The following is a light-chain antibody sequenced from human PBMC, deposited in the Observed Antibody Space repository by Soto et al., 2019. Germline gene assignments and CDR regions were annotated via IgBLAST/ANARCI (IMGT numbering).Light chain of an antibody. V-gene: IGKV3-15*01. CDR3: QQYNNWPLWT. J-gene: IGKJ1*01. CDR2: GAS. Sequence: EIVMTQSPATLSVSPGERATLSCRASQSVSGNLAWYQQKPGQAPRLLIYGASTRATGIPARFSGSGSGTEFTLTISSLQSEDFAVYYCQQYNNWPLWTFGQGTKVDNK. CDR1: QSVSGN.